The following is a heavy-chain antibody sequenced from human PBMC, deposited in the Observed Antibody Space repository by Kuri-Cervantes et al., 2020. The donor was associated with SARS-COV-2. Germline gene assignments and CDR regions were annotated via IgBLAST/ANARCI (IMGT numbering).Heavy chain of an antibody. Sequence: ASVKVSCKVSGYTLTELSMHWVRQAPGKGLEWMGGFGPEDGERIYAQKFQGRVTMTEDTSTDTAYMELSSLRSEDTAVYYCARDRGSSGWSWVYYYYGMDVWGQGTTVTVSS. D-gene: IGHD6-19*01. CDR3: ARDRGSSGWSWVYYYYGMDV. CDR2: FGPEDGER. J-gene: IGHJ6*02. CDR1: GYTLTELS. V-gene: IGHV1-24*01.